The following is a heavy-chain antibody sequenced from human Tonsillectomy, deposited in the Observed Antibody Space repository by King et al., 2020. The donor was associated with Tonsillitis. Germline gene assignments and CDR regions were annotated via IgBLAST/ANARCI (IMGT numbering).Heavy chain of an antibody. V-gene: IGHV4-31*03. CDR2: IYYSGST. CDR3: ARTAHYYGSSGYSSFYFDY. J-gene: IGHJ4*02. CDR1: GGSISSGGYY. Sequence: VQLQESGPGLVKPSQTLSLTCTVSGGSISSGGYYWSWIRQHPGKGLEWIGYIYYSGSTYYNPSLKSRVTISVDTSKNQFSLKLSSVTAADTAVYYCARTAHYYGSSGYSSFYFDYWGQGTLVTVSS. D-gene: IGHD3-22*01.